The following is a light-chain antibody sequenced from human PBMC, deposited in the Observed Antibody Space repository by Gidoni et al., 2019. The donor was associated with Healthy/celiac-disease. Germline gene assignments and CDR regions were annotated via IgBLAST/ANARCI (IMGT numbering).Light chain of an antibody. Sequence: QSVMPHPPSASGTRVQGVTIPCSGSSSNIGSNTVNWDRQCPGTAPKPLSYSNNQRPSGVPDRFSGSKSGTSASLAISGLQSEDEADYYCAAWDDSLNGVVFGGGTKLTVL. J-gene: IGLJ2*01. CDR3: AAWDDSLNGVV. V-gene: IGLV1-44*01. CDR1: SSNIGSNT. CDR2: SNN.